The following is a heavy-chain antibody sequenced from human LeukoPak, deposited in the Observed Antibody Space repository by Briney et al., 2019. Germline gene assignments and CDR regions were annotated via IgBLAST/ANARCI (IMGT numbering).Heavy chain of an antibody. V-gene: IGHV3-30*02. D-gene: IGHD2-21*01. CDR1: GFNFSSYG. Sequence: GGSLRLSCEASGFNFSSYGMYWVRQAPGKGLEWVAFIRYDGSDKYYADSVKGRFTISRDNSKNTLYLQMNSLRAEDTAVYYCATPPSGGDLNYYFDYWGQGTLVTVSS. CDR2: IRYDGSDK. J-gene: IGHJ4*02. CDR3: ATPPSGGDLNYYFDY.